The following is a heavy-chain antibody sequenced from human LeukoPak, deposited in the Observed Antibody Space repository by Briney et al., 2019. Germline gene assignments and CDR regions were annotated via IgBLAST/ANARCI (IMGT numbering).Heavy chain of an antibody. D-gene: IGHD6-19*01. CDR1: GFTFSSYW. V-gene: IGHV3-7*01. CDR2: IKKDGSEK. CDR3: VREGGSDWYSGWFDP. Sequence: GGSLRLSCAASGFTFSSYWMSWVRQVPGKGLEWVANIKKDGSEKKYVDSVKGRFTISRDNAENSLYLQMNSLRVEDTAVYYCVREGGSDWYSGWFDPWGQGTLVTVSS. J-gene: IGHJ5*02.